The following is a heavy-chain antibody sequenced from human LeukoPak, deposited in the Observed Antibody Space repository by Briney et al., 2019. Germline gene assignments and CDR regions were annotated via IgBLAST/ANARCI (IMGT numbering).Heavy chain of an antibody. CDR2: LNPSTGGT. CDR3: ARSERVKGIFDF. D-gene: IGHD1-1*01. V-gene: IGHV1-2*02. J-gene: IGHJ4*02. CDR1: GYTFTNYG. Sequence: ASVKVSCKSSGYTFTNYGISWVRQAPGQGLEWMGWLNPSTGGTDFAQKFQGRVTLTRDTSLTTAYMDLTSLSSDDTAVYYCARSERVKGIFDFWGQGTLVIVSS.